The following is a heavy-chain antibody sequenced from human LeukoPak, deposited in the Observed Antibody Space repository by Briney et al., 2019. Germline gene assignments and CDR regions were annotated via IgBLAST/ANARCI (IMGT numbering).Heavy chain of an antibody. CDR2: IYHSGST. Sequence: SETLSLTCTVSGYSISSGYYWGWIRQPPGKGLEWIGSIYHSGSTYYNPSLKSRVTISVDTSKNQFSLELSSVTAADTAVYYCARRSARSWSRYFDYWGQGTLVTVSS. V-gene: IGHV4-38-2*02. J-gene: IGHJ4*02. CDR1: GYSISSGYY. D-gene: IGHD6-13*01. CDR3: ARRSARSWSRYFDY.